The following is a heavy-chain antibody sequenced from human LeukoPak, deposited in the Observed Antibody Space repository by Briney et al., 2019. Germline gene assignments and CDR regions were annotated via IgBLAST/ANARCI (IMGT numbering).Heavy chain of an antibody. CDR2: IIPIFGTA. J-gene: IGHJ5*02. V-gene: IGHV1-69*13. CDR1: GGTFSSYA. Sequence: SVKVSCKASGGTFSSYAISWVRQAPGQGLEWMGGIIPIFGTANYAQKFQGRVTITADESTSTAYMELSSLRYEDTAVYYCAIPSYCSGGSCYPPDWFDPWGQGTLVTVSS. CDR3: AIPSYCSGGSCYPPDWFDP. D-gene: IGHD2-15*01.